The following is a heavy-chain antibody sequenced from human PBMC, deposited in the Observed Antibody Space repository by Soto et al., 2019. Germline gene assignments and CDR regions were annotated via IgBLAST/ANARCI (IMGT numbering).Heavy chain of an antibody. CDR3: ARDCSVRGPEDYYYMDV. CDR1: GFTFSSYG. CDR2: IWYDGSNK. V-gene: IGHV3-33*01. J-gene: IGHJ6*03. D-gene: IGHD3-10*01. Sequence: QVQLVESGGGVVQPGRSLRLSCAASGFTFSSYGMHWVRQAPGKGLEWVAVIWYDGSNKYYADSVKGRFTISRDNSKNPLYLQMYSLRAEDTAVYYCARDCSVRGPEDYYYMDVWGKGTTVTVSS.